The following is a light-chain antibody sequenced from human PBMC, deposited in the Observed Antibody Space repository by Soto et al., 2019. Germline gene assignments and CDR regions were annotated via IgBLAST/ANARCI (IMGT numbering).Light chain of an antibody. Sequence: ENVLTQSPSTLSLSPGERASLSCRASQSVSNNYLAWYQQKPGQAPRLLIYGASNRATGIPDRFSGSGSGTDFTLTISRLEPEDSAVYYCQQYGSSGTFGQGTKVDI. J-gene: IGKJ1*01. CDR1: QSVSNNY. CDR2: GAS. CDR3: QQYGSSGT. V-gene: IGKV3-20*01.